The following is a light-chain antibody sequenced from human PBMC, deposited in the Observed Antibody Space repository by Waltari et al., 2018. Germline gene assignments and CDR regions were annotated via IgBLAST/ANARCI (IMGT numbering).Light chain of an antibody. J-gene: IGKJ3*01. CDR3: QQYYSTPFT. Sequence: HSSEKKNQLVMYHQKTRQSRILLSYAGSTRETAVPDRFSGSGAGTDFTHTISSQQTENVAVYYCQQYYSTPFTFGPGTKVDIK. CDR1: HSSEKKNQ. CDR2: AGS. V-gene: IGKV4-1*01.